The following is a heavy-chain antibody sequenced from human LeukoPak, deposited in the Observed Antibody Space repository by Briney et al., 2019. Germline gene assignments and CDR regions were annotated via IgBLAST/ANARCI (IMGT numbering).Heavy chain of an antibody. CDR2: IYYSGST. CDR1: GGSISSYY. Sequence: SETLSLTCTVSGGSISSYYWSRIRQPPGKGLEWIGYIYYSGSTNYNPSPKSRVTISLDTSKNQFSLKLSSVTAADTAVYYCARNIGYYYMDVWGKGTRSPSP. D-gene: IGHD2/OR15-2a*01. V-gene: IGHV4-59*01. CDR3: ARNIGYYYMDV. J-gene: IGHJ6*03.